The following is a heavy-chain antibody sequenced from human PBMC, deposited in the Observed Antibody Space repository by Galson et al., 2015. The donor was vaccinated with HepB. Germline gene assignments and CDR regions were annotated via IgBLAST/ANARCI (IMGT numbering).Heavy chain of an antibody. D-gene: IGHD2-21*01. CDR3: ARGLWLGSDAFDI. V-gene: IGHV3-30*03. Sequence: SLRLSCAASGFTFSSYGMHWVRQAPGKGLEWVAVISYDGSNKYYADSVKGRFTISRDNSKNTLYLQMNSLRAEDTAVYYCARGLWLGSDAFDIWGQGTMVTVSS. CDR2: ISYDGSNK. J-gene: IGHJ3*02. CDR1: GFTFSSYG.